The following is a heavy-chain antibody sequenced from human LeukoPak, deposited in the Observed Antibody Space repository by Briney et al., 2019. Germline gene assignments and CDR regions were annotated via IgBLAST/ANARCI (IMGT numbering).Heavy chain of an antibody. Sequence: SETLSLTFPVSGGSVSSYYWSWIRQPAGKGLEWIGRILTSGTTDYNPSLKSRVTMSVDSSKNHFYLKLTSLTAADTAVYYCARDIGQQLVHFDFWGQGTLVTVSS. CDR1: GGSVSSYY. J-gene: IGHJ4*02. CDR2: ILTSGTT. V-gene: IGHV4-4*07. CDR3: ARDIGQQLVHFDF. D-gene: IGHD6-13*01.